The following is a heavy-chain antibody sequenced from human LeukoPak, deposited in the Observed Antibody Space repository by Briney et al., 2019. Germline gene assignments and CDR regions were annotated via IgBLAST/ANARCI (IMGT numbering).Heavy chain of an antibody. V-gene: IGHV4-34*01. CDR2: INHSGST. CDR3: ARTPYYYYMDV. J-gene: IGHJ6*03. Sequence: PSETLSLTCAVYGGSFSGYYWSWIRQPPGEGLEWIGEINHSGSTNYNPSLKSRVTISVDTSKNQFSLKLSSVTAADTAVYYCARTPYYYYMDVWGKGTTVTVSS. CDR1: GGSFSGYY.